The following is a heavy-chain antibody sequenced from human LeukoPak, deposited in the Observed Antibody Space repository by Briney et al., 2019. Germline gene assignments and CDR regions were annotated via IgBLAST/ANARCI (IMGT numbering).Heavy chain of an antibody. Sequence: ASVKVSCTASGYTFTSYGISWVRQAPGQGLEWMGWISAYNGNTNYAQNLQGRVTMTTDTSTSTAYMELRSLRAEDTAVYYCARGGDTGYRSIGYLDGWGQGTLVTVSS. V-gene: IGHV1-18*01. D-gene: IGHD6-13*01. CDR2: ISAYNGNT. CDR3: ARGGDTGYRSIGYLDG. J-gene: IGHJ4*02. CDR1: GYTFTSYG.